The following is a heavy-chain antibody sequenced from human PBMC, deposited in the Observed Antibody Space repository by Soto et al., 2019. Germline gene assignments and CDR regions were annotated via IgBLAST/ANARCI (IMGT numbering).Heavy chain of an antibody. V-gene: IGHV3-64D*06. CDR2: INSNGGST. D-gene: IGHD6-19*01. Sequence: GGSLRLSCAASGFTFSSYAMHWVRQAPGKGLEYVSAINSNGGSTYYADSVKGRFTISRDNSKNTLYLQMSSLRTEDTAIYYCPYSSGWYRFDYWGQGTLVTVSS. CDR1: GFTFSSYA. CDR3: PYSSGWYRFDY. J-gene: IGHJ4*02.